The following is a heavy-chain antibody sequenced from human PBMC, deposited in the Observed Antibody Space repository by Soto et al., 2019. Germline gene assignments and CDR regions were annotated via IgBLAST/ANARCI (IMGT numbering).Heavy chain of an antibody. CDR2: ISAYNGNT. D-gene: IGHD3-10*01. V-gene: IGHV1-18*01. CDR1: GYTFTSYG. Sequence: ASVKVSCKASGYTFTSYGISWVRQAPGQGLEWMGWISAYNGNTNYAQKLQGRVTMTTDTSTSTAYMELMSLRSDDTAVYYCARDSQPHYYGSGSYYNIVGIYNWFDPWGQGTLVTVSS. J-gene: IGHJ5*02. CDR3: ARDSQPHYYGSGSYYNIVGIYNWFDP.